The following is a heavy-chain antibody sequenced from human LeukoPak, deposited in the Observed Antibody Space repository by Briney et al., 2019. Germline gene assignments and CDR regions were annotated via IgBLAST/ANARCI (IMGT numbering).Heavy chain of an antibody. CDR3: ARDPPRGSGFDP. V-gene: IGHV4-59*01. CDR2: IYYSGST. J-gene: IGHJ5*02. D-gene: IGHD3-10*01. CDR1: GGSISSYY. Sequence: PSETLSLTCTVSGGSISSYYWSWIRQPPGKGLEWIGYIYYSGSTNYNPSLKSRVTISVDTSKNQFSLKLSSVTAADTAVYYCARDPPRGSGFDPWGQGTLVTVSS.